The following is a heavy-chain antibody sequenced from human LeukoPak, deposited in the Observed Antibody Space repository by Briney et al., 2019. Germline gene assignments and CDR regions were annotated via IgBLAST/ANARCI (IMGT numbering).Heavy chain of an antibody. CDR3: AKDRNYFDA. Sequence: SETLSLTCSVSGGSIRNHFWSWIRLPPGKGLEWIGNIYYTTNPNYSPSLASRVTIPVDTSKNQLSLNLNSVSAADTAIYYCAKDRNYFDAWGQGTRVTVSS. J-gene: IGHJ5*02. V-gene: IGHV4-59*11. CDR1: GGSIRNHF. D-gene: IGHD4-11*01. CDR2: IYYTTNP.